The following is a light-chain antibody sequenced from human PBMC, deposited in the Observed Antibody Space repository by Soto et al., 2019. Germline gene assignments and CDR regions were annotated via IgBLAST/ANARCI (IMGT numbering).Light chain of an antibody. Sequence: ALTQPASVSGSPGQSITISCTGTSSDVGGYNFVSWYQQHPGKAPKLIIYEVTHRPSGVSNRFSGSKSGNTASLTISGLQAEDEADYYCSSYTASNILEVFGTGTKVTVL. CDR3: SSYTASNILEV. V-gene: IGLV2-14*01. CDR2: EVT. J-gene: IGLJ1*01. CDR1: SSDVGGYNF.